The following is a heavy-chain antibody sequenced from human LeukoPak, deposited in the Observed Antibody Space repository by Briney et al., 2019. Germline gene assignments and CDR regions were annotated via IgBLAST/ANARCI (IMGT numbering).Heavy chain of an antibody. D-gene: IGHD6-19*01. Sequence: PSETLSLTCTVSGGSISSGDYYWSWIRQPPGKGLEWIGYIYYSGSTYYNPSLKSRVTISVDTSKNQFSLKLSSVTAADTAVYYCARGVAVAGTDVYYYYGMDVWGQGTTVTVSS. CDR3: ARGVAVAGTDVYYYYGMDV. CDR2: IYYSGST. CDR1: GGSISSGDYY. V-gene: IGHV4-30-4*01. J-gene: IGHJ6*02.